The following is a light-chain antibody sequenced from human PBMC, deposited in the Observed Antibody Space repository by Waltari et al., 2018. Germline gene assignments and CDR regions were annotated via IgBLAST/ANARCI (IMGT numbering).Light chain of an antibody. Sequence: DIQMTQSPSSLSASVGDRVTITCRASQSISIYLNWYQQKPGKAPKLLIYAASSLQSGVPSRFSGSGSGTDFTLTISSLQPEDFATYYCQQAFGQGTKVEIK. CDR3: QQA. J-gene: IGKJ1*01. CDR1: QSISIY. V-gene: IGKV1-39*01. CDR2: AAS.